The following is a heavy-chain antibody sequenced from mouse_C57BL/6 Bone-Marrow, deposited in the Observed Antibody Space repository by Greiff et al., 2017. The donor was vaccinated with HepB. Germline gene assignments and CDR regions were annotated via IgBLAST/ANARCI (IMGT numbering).Heavy chain of an antibody. V-gene: IGHV1-55*01. CDR1: GYTFTSYW. CDR3: ARGDTTNAMDY. D-gene: IGHD1-1*01. Sequence: QVQLKQPGAELVKPGASVKMSCKASGYTFTSYWITWVKQRPGQGLEWIGDIYPGSGSTNYNEKFKSKATLTVDTSSSTAYMQLSSLTSEDSAVYYCARGDTTNAMDYWGQGTSVTVSS. J-gene: IGHJ4*01. CDR2: IYPGSGST.